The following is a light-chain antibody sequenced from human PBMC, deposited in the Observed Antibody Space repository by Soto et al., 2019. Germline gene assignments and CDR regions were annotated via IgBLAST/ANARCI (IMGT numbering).Light chain of an antibody. J-gene: IGLJ1*01. CDR3: SSYAGSTFRV. CDR1: SSDVGGYNY. V-gene: IGLV2-8*01. Sequence: QSVLTQPPSASGSPGQSATISCTGTSSDVGGYNYVSWYQQHPGKAPKLMIYEVSKRPSGVPDRFSGSKSGNTASLTVSGLQAEDEADYYCSSYAGSTFRVFGTGTKVTVL. CDR2: EVS.